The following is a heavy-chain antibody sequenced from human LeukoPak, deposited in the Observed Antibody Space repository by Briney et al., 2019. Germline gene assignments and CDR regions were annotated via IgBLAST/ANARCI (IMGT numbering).Heavy chain of an antibody. J-gene: IGHJ4*02. D-gene: IGHD4-17*01. Sequence: ASVTVSCKASGYTFTSYAMHWVRQAPGQRLEWMGWINAGNGNTKYSQKFQGRVTITRDTSASTAYMELSSLRSEDTAVYYCARVRYGDYVFDFDYWGQGTLVTVSS. CDR1: GYTFTSYA. CDR3: ARVRYGDYVFDFDY. CDR2: INAGNGNT. V-gene: IGHV1-3*01.